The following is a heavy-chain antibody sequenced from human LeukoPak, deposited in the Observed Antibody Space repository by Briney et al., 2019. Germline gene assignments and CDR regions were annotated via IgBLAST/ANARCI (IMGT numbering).Heavy chain of an antibody. V-gene: IGHV4-34*01. CDR2: INHSGST. Sequence: SETLSLTCAVYDGSFSGYYWSWIRQPPGKGLEWIGEINHSGSTNYNPSLKSRVTISLDTSKSQFSLKVRYVTAADTAVYYCARQDYDRSQRTYYYYMDVWGKGTTVTISS. J-gene: IGHJ6*03. CDR3: ARQDYDRSQRTYYYYMDV. CDR1: DGSFSGYY. D-gene: IGHD3-22*01.